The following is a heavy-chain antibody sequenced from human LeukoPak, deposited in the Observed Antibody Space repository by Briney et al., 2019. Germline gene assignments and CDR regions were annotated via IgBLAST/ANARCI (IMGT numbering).Heavy chain of an antibody. CDR1: GFTFSSFS. CDR3: ARGQLPSYPDY. J-gene: IGHJ4*02. V-gene: IGHV3-64*01. D-gene: IGHD6-13*01. Sequence: GGSLRLSCAASGFTFSSFSMHWVRQAPGKRLEYLSGISANGGSTYYVNSVKGRFTISRDNSKNTLYLQMGSLRTEDMAVYYCARGQLPSYPDYWGQGTLVTVSS. CDR2: ISANGGST.